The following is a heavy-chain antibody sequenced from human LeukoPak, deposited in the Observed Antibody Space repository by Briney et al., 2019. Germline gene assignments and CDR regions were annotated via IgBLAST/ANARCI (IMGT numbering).Heavy chain of an antibody. V-gene: IGHV3-21*01. D-gene: IGHD1-26*01. CDR3: SRDPTYYLRYGYFDY. CDR2: INNVGSHI. Sequence: GGSLRLSCAASGFTLSSSAMNWVRQAPGKGLEWVSSINNVGSHIYYAGSVKGRFTISRDNTKNSLYLQMNSLRAEDTAVYYCSRDPTYYLRYGYFDYWGQGALVTVSS. J-gene: IGHJ4*02. CDR1: GFTLSSSA.